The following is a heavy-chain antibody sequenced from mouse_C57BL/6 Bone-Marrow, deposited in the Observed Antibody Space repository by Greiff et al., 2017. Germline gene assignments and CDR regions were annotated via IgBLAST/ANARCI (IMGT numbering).Heavy chain of an antibody. CDR3: ARHAYYSNYDYAMDY. D-gene: IGHD2-5*01. V-gene: IGHV2-6-1*01. J-gene: IGHJ4*01. CDR1: GFSLTSYG. CDR2: IWSDGST. Sequence: VQLVESGPGLVAPSQSLSITCTVSGFSLTSYGVHWVRQPPGKGLEWLVVIWSDGSTTYNSALKSRLSIRKDNSKSQVFLKMNSLQTDDTAMYYCARHAYYSNYDYAMDYWGQGTSVTVSS.